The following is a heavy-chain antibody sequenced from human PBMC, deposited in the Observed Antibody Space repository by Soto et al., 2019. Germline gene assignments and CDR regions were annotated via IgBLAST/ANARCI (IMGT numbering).Heavy chain of an antibody. D-gene: IGHD3-10*01. CDR3: AGTMVRGVIIGY. Sequence: SETLSLTCAVYGGSFSGYYWTWIRQPPGTGLEWIGEINHSGSTNYNPSLKSRVTISVDTSKNQFSLKLSSVTAADTAVYYCAGTMVRGVIIGYWGQGTLVTVAS. V-gene: IGHV4-34*01. J-gene: IGHJ4*02. CDR1: GGSFSGYY. CDR2: INHSGST.